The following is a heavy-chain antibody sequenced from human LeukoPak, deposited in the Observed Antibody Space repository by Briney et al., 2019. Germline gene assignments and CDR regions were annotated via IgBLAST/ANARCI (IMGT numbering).Heavy chain of an antibody. D-gene: IGHD6-13*01. CDR3: ARDSGSSWYYFDY. V-gene: IGHV4-61*02. J-gene: IGHJ4*02. Sequence: SETLSLTCTVSGGSISSSSYYWGWIRQPAGKGLEWIGRIYTSGSTNYNPSLKSRVTMSVDTSKNQFSLKLSSVTAADTAVYYCARDSGSSWYYFDYWGQGTLVTVSS. CDR2: IYTSGST. CDR1: GGSISSSSYY.